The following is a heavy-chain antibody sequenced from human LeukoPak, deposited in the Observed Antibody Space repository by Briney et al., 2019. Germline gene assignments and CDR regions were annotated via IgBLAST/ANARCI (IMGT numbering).Heavy chain of an antibody. CDR1: GLTFSSYN. J-gene: IGHJ4*02. V-gene: IGHV3-21*03. D-gene: IGHD6-13*01. CDR3: ARIGLAVAGADY. CDR2: ISSRTDYV. Sequence: GGSLRLSCAASGLTFSSYNMNWVRQAPGKGLEWVSSISSRTDYVYYADSVKGRFTISRDNAKNLLYLQMNSLKSEDTAVYYCARIGLAVAGADYWGQGTLVTVSS.